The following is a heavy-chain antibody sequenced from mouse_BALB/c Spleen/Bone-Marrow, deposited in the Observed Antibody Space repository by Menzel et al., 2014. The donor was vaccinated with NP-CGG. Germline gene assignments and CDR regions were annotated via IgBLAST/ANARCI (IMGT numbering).Heavy chain of an antibody. J-gene: IGHJ3*01. Sequence: DVMLVESGGGLVKPGGSLKLSCAASGFTFSSYAMSWVRRTPEKRLEWVATISSGGTYTYYPDSVKGRFTISRDNAKNTLYLQMSSLRSEDTAMYYCARQWFAYWGQGTLVTVSA. CDR2: ISSGGTYT. CDR1: GFTFSSYA. V-gene: IGHV5-9-3*01. CDR3: ARQWFAY.